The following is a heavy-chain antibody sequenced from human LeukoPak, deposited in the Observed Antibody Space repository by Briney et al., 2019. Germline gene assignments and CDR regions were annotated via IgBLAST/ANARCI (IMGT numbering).Heavy chain of an antibody. CDR3: AKGRRITMIVVVMSSDY. J-gene: IGHJ4*02. D-gene: IGHD3-22*01. CDR1: GFTFSSYA. Sequence: GGSLRLSCAASGFTFSSYAMSWVRQAPGRGLEWVSAISGSGGSTYYADSVKGRFTISRDNSKNTLYLQMNSLRAEDTAVYYCAKGRRITMIVVVMSSDYWGQGTLVTVSS. CDR2: ISGSGGST. V-gene: IGHV3-23*01.